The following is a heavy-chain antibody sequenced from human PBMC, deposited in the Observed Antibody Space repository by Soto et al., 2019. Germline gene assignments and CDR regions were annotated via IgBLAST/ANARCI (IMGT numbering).Heavy chain of an antibody. J-gene: IGHJ4*02. CDR2: IFSNDEK. V-gene: IGHV2-26*01. CDR1: GFSLSNARMG. Sequence: SGPTLVNPTETLTLTCTVSGFSLSNARMGVSWIRQPPGKALEWLAHIFSNDEKSYSTSLKSRLTISKDTSKSQVVLTMTNMDPVDTATYYCARIWQHPSTPFDYWGQGTLVTVSS. CDR3: ARIWQHPSTPFDY. D-gene: IGHD6-13*01.